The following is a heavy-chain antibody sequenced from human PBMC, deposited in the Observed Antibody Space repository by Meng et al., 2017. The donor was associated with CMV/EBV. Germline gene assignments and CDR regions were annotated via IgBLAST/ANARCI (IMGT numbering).Heavy chain of an antibody. CDR2: INRGGTTT. CDR3: AGSPPNLVGDMYFFYAMDV. J-gene: IGHJ6*02. D-gene: IGHD2/OR15-2a*01. CDR1: GIPFRTHW. Sequence: GESLKISCAASGIPFRTHWMHWVRQAPGKGLVWVSAINRGGTTTTYADSVKGRFTISRDNAKNTLYLQMNDLRAEDTAVNYCAGSPPNLVGDMYFFYAMDVWGRGTTVTVSS. V-gene: IGHV3-74*01.